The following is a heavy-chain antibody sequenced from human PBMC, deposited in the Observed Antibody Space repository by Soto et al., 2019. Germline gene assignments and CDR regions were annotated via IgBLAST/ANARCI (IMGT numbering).Heavy chain of an antibody. Sequence: QITLKESGPTLVKPTQTLTLTCTFSGFSLSTSGVGVGWIRQPPGKALEWLALIYWDDDKRYSPSLKSRLTNTKDTSKNQVFLTMTIMDPVDTATYYCAHIGSGCYYTAFDYWGQGTLVTVSS. J-gene: IGHJ4*02. CDR1: GFSLSTSGVG. CDR2: IYWDDDK. V-gene: IGHV2-5*02. D-gene: IGHD3-10*01. CDR3: AHIGSGCYYTAFDY.